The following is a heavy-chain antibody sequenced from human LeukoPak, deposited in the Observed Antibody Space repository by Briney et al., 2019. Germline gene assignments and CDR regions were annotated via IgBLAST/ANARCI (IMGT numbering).Heavy chain of an antibody. CDR1: GYTFTGYY. J-gene: IGHJ4*02. D-gene: IGHD6-6*01. Sequence: GASVKVSCKASGYTFTGYYMHWVRQAPGQGLEWMGIIDPSAGTTNYAQKFQGRVTMTRDMSSSTVYMELSSLTSEDTAVYFCARAERDSTSSAFDHWGPGTLVTVSS. V-gene: IGHV1-46*01. CDR3: ARAERDSTSSAFDH. CDR2: IDPSAGTT.